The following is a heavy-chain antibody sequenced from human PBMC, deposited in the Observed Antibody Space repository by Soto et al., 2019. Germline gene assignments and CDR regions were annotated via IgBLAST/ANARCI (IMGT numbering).Heavy chain of an antibody. J-gene: IGHJ3*02. D-gene: IGHD3-9*01. V-gene: IGHV3-7*01. Sequence: GGSLRLSCAASGFTFSSYWMSWVRQAPGKGLEWVANIKQDGSEKYYVDSVKGRFTISGDNAKNSLYLQMNSLRAEDTAVYYCASQMVSYYDILTGYYGDAFDIWGQGTMVTVSS. CDR3: ASQMVSYYDILTGYYGDAFDI. CDR2: IKQDGSEK. CDR1: GFTFSSYW.